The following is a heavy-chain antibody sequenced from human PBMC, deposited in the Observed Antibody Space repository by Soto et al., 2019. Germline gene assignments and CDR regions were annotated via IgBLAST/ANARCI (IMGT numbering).Heavy chain of an antibody. CDR1: GFTFSSYS. J-gene: IGHJ4*02. D-gene: IGHD3-10*01. Sequence: EVQLVESGGGLVKPGGSLKLSCAASGFTFSSYSMNWVRQAPGKGLEWVSYISSSSNYLYYADSVKGLSTISRDTAKSSQHLKTNIMRADNTVVYYCGRRRYGAGSYYFDYWGQGTLVTVSS. CDR3: GRRRYGAGSYYFDY. V-gene: IGHV3-21*01. CDR2: ISSSSNYL.